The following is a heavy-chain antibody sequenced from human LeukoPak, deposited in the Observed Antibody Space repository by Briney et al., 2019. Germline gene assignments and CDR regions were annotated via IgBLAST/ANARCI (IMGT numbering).Heavy chain of an antibody. D-gene: IGHD2-2*01. J-gene: IGHJ5*02. CDR3: AGSRHPTYCRSTRCLNYRSAGWFDP. CDR2: INPNSGGT. Sequence: ASVKVSCKASGYTFTGYYMHWVRQAPGQGLEWMGWINPNSGGTNYAQKFQGRVTMTRDTSMSTAYMELSRLRSDDTGEYYCAGSRHPTYCRSTRCLNYRSAGWFDPWGQGTLVTVS. CDR1: GYTFTGYY. V-gene: IGHV1-2*02.